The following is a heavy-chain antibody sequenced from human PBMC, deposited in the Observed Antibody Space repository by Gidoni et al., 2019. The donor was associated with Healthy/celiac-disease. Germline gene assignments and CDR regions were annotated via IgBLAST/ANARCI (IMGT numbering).Heavy chain of an antibody. CDR1: GFTFSRYE. Sequence: EVQLVESGGGLVQPGGSLRLSCAAPGFTFSRYEMHWVRQAPGKGMEWVSYISSSGSTIYYADSVKGRFTISRDNAKNSLYLQMNSLRAEDTAVYYCARDQPYYYDSSGYLWVDAFDIWGQGTMVTVSS. CDR2: ISSSGSTI. D-gene: IGHD3-22*01. V-gene: IGHV3-48*03. J-gene: IGHJ3*02. CDR3: ARDQPYYYDSSGYLWVDAFDI.